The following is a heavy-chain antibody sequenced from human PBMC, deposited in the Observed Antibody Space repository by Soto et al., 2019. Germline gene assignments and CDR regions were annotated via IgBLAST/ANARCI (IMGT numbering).Heavy chain of an antibody. CDR1: GFTFSNYG. D-gene: IGHD3-10*01. Sequence: QVQLVESGGAVVQPGRSLTLSCAASGFTFSNYGMHWFRQAPGKGLEWVAVILNDGSNRYHADSVKDRVTISRYNSKNTLYLQRDSLRAQVKAVYYCSRDDEYSGNGLDAWGQGTTVTGS. CDR2: ILNDGSNR. J-gene: IGHJ6*02. CDR3: SRDDEYSGNGLDA. V-gene: IGHV3-33*01.